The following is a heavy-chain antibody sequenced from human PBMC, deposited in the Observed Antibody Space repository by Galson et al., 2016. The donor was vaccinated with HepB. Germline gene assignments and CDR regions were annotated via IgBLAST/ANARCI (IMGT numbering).Heavy chain of an antibody. Sequence: SVKVSCKASGGTFNSYVINWVRQAPGHGLEWMGGITPIFGSATYAQTFQGRVTITAVKSAHTVYMELRSLRSEDTAVYYCARGATVGARVWFDPWGQGTLVTVSS. D-gene: IGHD1-26*01. J-gene: IGHJ5*02. CDR1: GGTFNSYV. V-gene: IGHV1-69*06. CDR2: ITPIFGSA. CDR3: ARGATVGARVWFDP.